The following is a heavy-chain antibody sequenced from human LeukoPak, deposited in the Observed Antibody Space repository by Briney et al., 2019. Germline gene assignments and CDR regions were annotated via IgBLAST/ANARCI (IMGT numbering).Heavy chain of an antibody. CDR1: GGTFSSYA. D-gene: IGHD2-2*01. V-gene: IGHV1-69*04. J-gene: IGHJ6*02. Sequence: ASVKVSCKASGGTFSSYAISWVRQAPGQGLEWMGRIIPIFGIANYAQKFQGRVTITADKSTSTAYMELSSLRSEDTAVYYCARLTLPATSVYYYYGTDVWGQGTTVTVSS. CDR2: IIPIFGIA. CDR3: ARLTLPATSVYYYYGTDV.